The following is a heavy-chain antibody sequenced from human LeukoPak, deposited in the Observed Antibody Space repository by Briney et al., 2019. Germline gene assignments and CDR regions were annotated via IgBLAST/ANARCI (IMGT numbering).Heavy chain of an antibody. CDR2: ISSSGGST. Sequence: GGSLRLSCSASGFTFSSYAMSWVRQAPGKGLEWVSAISSSGGSTYYADSVKGRFTISRDTSKNTLYLQMNSLRAEDTAVYYCAREKNYYDSSGQISSVYFLDAFDMWGQGTMVTVSS. D-gene: IGHD3-22*01. CDR1: GFTFSSYA. J-gene: IGHJ3*02. CDR3: AREKNYYDSSGQISSVYFLDAFDM. V-gene: IGHV3-23*01.